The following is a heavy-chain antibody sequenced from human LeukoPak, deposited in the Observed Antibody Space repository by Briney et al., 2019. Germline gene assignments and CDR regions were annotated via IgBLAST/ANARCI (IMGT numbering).Heavy chain of an antibody. CDR3: ARAHYSGSFGY. V-gene: IGHV3-20*04. CDR2: INWDGGST. J-gene: IGHJ4*02. D-gene: IGHD1-26*01. CDR1: GFIFDDYG. Sequence: GGSLRLSCAASGFIFDDYGMSWVRQAPGKGLEWVSGINWDGGSTGYADSVKGRFTISRDNAKNSLYLQMNSLRAEDTALYYCARAHYSGSFGYWGQGTLVTVSS.